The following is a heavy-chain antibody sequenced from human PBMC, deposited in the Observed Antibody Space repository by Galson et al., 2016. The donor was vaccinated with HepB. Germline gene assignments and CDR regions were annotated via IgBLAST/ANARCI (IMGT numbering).Heavy chain of an antibody. CDR1: GISVTTFEVG. CDR2: SYWDDED. J-gene: IGHJ4*02. D-gene: IGHD3/OR15-3a*01. Sequence: PALVKPTQTLTLTCSVSGISVTTFEVGVGWIRQSTGKAPEWLAISYWDDEDRYSPSLKSRLTITRDTSKNQVVLTMINMDPEDTATHYCAHRGRTRYFDTWGQGTLVTVSS. V-gene: IGHV2-5*02. CDR3: AHRGRTRYFDT.